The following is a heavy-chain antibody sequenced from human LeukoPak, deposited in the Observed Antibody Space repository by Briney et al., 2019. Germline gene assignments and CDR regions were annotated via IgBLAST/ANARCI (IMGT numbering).Heavy chain of an antibody. CDR3: ARVGAPGGLRPYHYYY. J-gene: IGHJ4*02. Sequence: ASVKVSCKASGYIFSDYWIHWVRQAPGRGLECLGWIDPASGITNQPQKFQGRITVTRDTSASTVYMDLTGLTTDDTALYYCARVGAPGGLRPYHYYYWGQGTLVTVSS. D-gene: IGHD3-16*01. CDR2: IDPASGIT. CDR1: GYIFSDYW. V-gene: IGHV1-2*02.